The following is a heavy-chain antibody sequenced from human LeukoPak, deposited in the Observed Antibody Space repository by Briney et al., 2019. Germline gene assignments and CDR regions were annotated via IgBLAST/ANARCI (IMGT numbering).Heavy chain of an antibody. D-gene: IGHD3-16*02. V-gene: IGHV1-3*01. J-gene: IGHJ4*02. CDR1: GYTFTSYA. CDR2: INAGNGNT. CDR3: ARGHYVWGSYRSFDY. Sequence: ASVKVSCKASGYTFTSYAMHWVRQAPGQRLEWMGWINAGNGNTKYSQKFQGRVTITRDTSASTAYMELSSLRSEDTAVYYCARGHYVWGSYRSFDYWGQGTLVTVSS.